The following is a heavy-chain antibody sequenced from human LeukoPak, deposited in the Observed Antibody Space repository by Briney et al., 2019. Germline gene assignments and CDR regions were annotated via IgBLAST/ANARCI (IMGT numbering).Heavy chain of an antibody. D-gene: IGHD1-26*01. J-gene: IGHJ4*02. CDR2: ISRRSDYI. Sequence: GGSLRLSCAASGFTFSSYSMNWLRQAPGKGLEWVSFISRRSDYIYYADSLKGRFTNSRDNAKNSLYLQMNSLRVEDTAVYYCTRDGGLGGIVGANGFDFWGQGTLVTVSS. CDR3: TRDGGLGGIVGANGFDF. V-gene: IGHV3-21*06. CDR1: GFTFSSYS.